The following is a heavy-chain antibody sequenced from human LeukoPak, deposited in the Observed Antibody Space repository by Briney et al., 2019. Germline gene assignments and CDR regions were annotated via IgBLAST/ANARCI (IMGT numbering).Heavy chain of an antibody. CDR1: GFTFSSYE. V-gene: IGHV3-48*03. D-gene: IGHD4-17*01. CDR2: ISSSDSFI. CDR3: ARDRYGYSGDAFDI. Sequence: GGSLRLSCAASGFTFSSYEMNWVRQAPGQGLELVSYISSSDSFIYYADSVKGRFTVSGDNAKNSLYLQMNGLRADDTAVYYCARDRYGYSGDAFDIWGQGTMVTVSS. J-gene: IGHJ3*02.